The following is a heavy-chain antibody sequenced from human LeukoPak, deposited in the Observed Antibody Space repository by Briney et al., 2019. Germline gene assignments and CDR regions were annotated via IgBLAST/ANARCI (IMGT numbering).Heavy chain of an antibody. D-gene: IGHD3-22*01. V-gene: IGHV3-30*02. CDR3: GRDVSDTVVVITHNFDF. CDR1: GFTFNSYG. Sequence: GGSLRLYCAASGFTFNSYGMHWVRRAPGKGLEWVAFIRHDGTNKYYADSVKGRFTISRDNSKNTLFLQMSSLRVEDTAVYYCGRDVSDTVVVITHNFDFWGQGTLVTVSS. CDR2: IRHDGTNK. J-gene: IGHJ4*02.